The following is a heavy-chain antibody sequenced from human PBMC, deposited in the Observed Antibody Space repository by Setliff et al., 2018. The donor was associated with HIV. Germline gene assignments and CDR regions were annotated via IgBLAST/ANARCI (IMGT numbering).Heavy chain of an antibody. V-gene: IGHV1-3*01. Sequence: ASVKVSCKASGYTFAQSHDLHWVRQVPGQGPEWMGWINLVTGKTAYLQKFQGRVTITRDTSASTAYMELSSLRSEDTAVYYCARVPRTGIVGALDYWGQGTLVTVSS. CDR2: INLVTGKT. J-gene: IGHJ4*02. D-gene: IGHD1-26*01. CDR3: ARVPRTGIVGALDY. CDR1: GYTFAQSHD.